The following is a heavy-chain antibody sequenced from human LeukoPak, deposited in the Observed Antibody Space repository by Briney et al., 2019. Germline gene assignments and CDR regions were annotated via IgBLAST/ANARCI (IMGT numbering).Heavy chain of an antibody. CDR1: GGSISSGSYY. D-gene: IGHD3-10*01. V-gene: IGHV4-31*03. J-gene: IGHJ4*02. Sequence: SEALSLTCTVSGGSISSGSYYWSWTRQHPGKGLEWIGYIYYSGTTYYNPSLKSRITMSVDTSKNHFSLKLSSVTAADTAVYYCARGASGEGYWGQGTLVTVSS. CDR2: IYYSGTT. CDR3: ARGASGEGY.